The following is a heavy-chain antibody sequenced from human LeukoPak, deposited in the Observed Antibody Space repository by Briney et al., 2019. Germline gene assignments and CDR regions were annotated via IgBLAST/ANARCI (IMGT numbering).Heavy chain of an antibody. CDR3: ACLKSRGHWYAFDI. CDR1: GFTFTSYW. CDR2: INQDGSEK. J-gene: IGHJ3*02. Sequence: PGGSLRLSCAASGFTFTSYWMSWVRQAPGKGLEWVANINQDGSEKYYVDSVKGRFTISRYNAMNSLYLQMNSLRAEDTAAFYCACLKSRGHWYAFDIWGQGTMVTVSS. V-gene: IGHV3-7*01. D-gene: IGHD3-22*01.